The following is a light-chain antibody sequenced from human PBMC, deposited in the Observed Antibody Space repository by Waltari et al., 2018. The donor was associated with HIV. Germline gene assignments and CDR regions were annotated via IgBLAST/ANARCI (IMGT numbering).Light chain of an antibody. J-gene: IGLJ2*01. CDR1: TANIGANF. CDR2: RDN. V-gene: IGLV1-47*01. Sequence: QSVLTQLPSASGTPGQKVTISCSGGTANIGANFVIWFQQFPGTAPKLLIYRDNLRHSGVPARFSGSKSGTSASLTISGLRSDDEAHYFCAVLDDTLGGGVFGGGTKLTVL. CDR3: AVLDDTLGGGV.